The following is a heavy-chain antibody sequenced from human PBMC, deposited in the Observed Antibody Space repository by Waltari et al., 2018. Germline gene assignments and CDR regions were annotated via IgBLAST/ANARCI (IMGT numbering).Heavy chain of an antibody. Sequence: QVQLQESGPGLVKPSETLSLTCTVSGGSISSHYWSWIRQPPGKGLEWIGYIYYSGSTNYNPSLKSRVTISVDTSKNQFSLKLSSVTAADTAVYYCARRIVVVVAATLSAYMDVWGKGTTVTVSS. CDR1: GGSISSHY. V-gene: IGHV4-59*08. CDR2: IYYSGST. J-gene: IGHJ6*03. CDR3: ARRIVVVVAATLSAYMDV. D-gene: IGHD2-15*01.